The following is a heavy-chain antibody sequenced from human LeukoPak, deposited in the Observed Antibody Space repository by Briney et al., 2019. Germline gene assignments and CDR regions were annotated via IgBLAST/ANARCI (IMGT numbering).Heavy chain of an antibody. CDR3: ARDAYSGYDRFDY. Sequence: KPGGSLRLSCAASGFTFSSYSMNWVRQAPGKGLEWVSSISSSSSYIYYADSVKGRFTISRDNAKNSLYLQMNSLRAEDTAVYSCARDAYSGYDRFDYWGQGTLVTVSS. J-gene: IGHJ4*02. CDR2: ISSSSSYI. V-gene: IGHV3-21*01. D-gene: IGHD5-12*01. CDR1: GFTFSSYS.